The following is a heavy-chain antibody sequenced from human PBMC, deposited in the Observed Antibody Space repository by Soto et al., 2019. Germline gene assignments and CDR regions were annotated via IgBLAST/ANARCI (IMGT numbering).Heavy chain of an antibody. CDR1: GGSISSYY. CDR3: ARLPPTTGLSIDY. D-gene: IGHD4-17*01. V-gene: IGHV4-59*01. Sequence: SETLSLTCTVSGGSISSYYWSWIRQPPGKGLEWIGYIYYSGSTNYNPSLKSRVTISVDTSKNQFSLKLSSVTAADAAVYYCARLPPTTGLSIDYWGQGTLVTVSS. J-gene: IGHJ4*02. CDR2: IYYSGST.